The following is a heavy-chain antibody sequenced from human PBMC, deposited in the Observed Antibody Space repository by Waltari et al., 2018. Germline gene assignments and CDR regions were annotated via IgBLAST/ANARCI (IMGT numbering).Heavy chain of an antibody. Sequence: QVQLVQSGAEVKKPGASVKVSCKASGYTFTSYAMHWVRQAPGQRLEWMGWINAGNGNTKYSQEFHGRVTITRDTSASTAYMELSSLRSEDMAVYYCARGPVQWELLGAFDIWGQGTMVTVSS. CDR3: ARGPVQWELLGAFDI. V-gene: IGHV1-3*03. D-gene: IGHD1-26*01. J-gene: IGHJ3*02. CDR2: INAGNGNT. CDR1: GYTFTSYA.